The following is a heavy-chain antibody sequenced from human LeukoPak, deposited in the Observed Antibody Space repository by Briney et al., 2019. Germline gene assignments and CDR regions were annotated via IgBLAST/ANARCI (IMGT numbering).Heavy chain of an antibody. CDR1: GGSIRTGGYY. D-gene: IGHD6-13*01. CDR2: IYHSGST. Sequence: PSQTLSLTCSVSGGSIRTGGYYWTWIPQPPGKGLEWIGYIYHSGSTYYTPSLKSRVTISVDRSKNQFSLKLSSVTAADTAVYYCAQGNSSWSFDYWGQGTLVTVSS. CDR3: AQGNSSWSFDY. J-gene: IGHJ4*02. V-gene: IGHV4-30-2*01.